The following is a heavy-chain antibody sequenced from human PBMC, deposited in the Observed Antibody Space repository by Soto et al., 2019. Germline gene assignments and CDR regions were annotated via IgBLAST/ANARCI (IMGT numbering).Heavy chain of an antibody. D-gene: IGHD3-3*01. CDR1: GYPVTAYY. Sequence: QLHLVQSGAVVKKPGASVTVSCSASGYPVTAYYMHWVRQAPGRGLEWMGGINPATGAAKYTQTFQGRVTMTRDTSTSTVFMEPGGLTSEDTAGFYWARGGGVGVAGSAAFDMWGQGTLVTVSS. CDR2: INPATGAA. J-gene: IGHJ3*02. CDR3: ARGGGVGVAGSAAFDM. V-gene: IGHV1-2*02.